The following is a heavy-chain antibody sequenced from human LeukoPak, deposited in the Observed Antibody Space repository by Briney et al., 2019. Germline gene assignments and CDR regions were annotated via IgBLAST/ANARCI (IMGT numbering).Heavy chain of an antibody. Sequence: SVKVSCKASGGTFSSYAISWVRQAPGQGLEWMGRIIPILGIANYAQKFQGRVTITADKSTSTAYMELSSLRSEDTAAYYCARERRYGDPTFDYWGQGTLVTVSS. CDR2: IIPILGIA. CDR1: GGTFSSYA. J-gene: IGHJ4*02. CDR3: ARERRYGDPTFDY. D-gene: IGHD4-17*01. V-gene: IGHV1-69*04.